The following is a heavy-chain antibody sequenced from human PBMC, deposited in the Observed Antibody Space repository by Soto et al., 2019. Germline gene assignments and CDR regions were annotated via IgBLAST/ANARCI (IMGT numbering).Heavy chain of an antibody. Sequence: QVQLVESGGGVVQPGRSLRLSCAASGFTFSSYGMHWVRQARGKGLEWVAVIWYDGSNKYYADSVKGRFTISRDNSKNTLYLQMNSLRAEDTAVYYCARDTYYFDYWGQGTLVTVSS. CDR1: GFTFSSYG. CDR2: IWYDGSNK. V-gene: IGHV3-33*01. J-gene: IGHJ4*02. CDR3: ARDTYYFDY.